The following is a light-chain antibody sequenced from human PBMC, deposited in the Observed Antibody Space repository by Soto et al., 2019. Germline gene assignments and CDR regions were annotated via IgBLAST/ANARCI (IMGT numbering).Light chain of an antibody. CDR1: RGISSF. Sequence: IQLTQSPSSLSASVGDRVTVTCRASRGISSFLAWYQLKPGKAPKLLIYTASTLQTGVPSRFSGSGSGTDFHLTISSPQPEDFATYYCQQLYTYPLTFGGGTKVEIK. CDR3: QQLYTYPLT. V-gene: IGKV1-9*01. J-gene: IGKJ4*01. CDR2: TAS.